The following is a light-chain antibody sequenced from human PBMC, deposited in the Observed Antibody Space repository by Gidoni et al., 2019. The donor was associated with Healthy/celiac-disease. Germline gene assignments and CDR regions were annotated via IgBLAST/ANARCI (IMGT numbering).Light chain of an antibody. CDR3: QQYGSSPLYT. CDR2: GAS. V-gene: IGKV3-20*01. J-gene: IGKJ2*01. CDR1: QSVSSSY. Sequence: EIVLTQSPGTLSLSPGERATLSCRASQSVSSSYLAWYHQKPGQAPRLLIYGASSSATGIPDRFSGSGSGTAFTLTISRLDPEDFAVYYSQQYGSSPLYTFGQGTKLEIK.